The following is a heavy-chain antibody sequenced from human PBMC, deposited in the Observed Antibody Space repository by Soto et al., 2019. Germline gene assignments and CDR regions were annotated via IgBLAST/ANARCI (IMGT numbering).Heavy chain of an antibody. CDR3: AKDRGLVLSFYFDY. D-gene: IGHD6-19*01. CDR1: GFTFDDYA. CDR2: ISWHSGSI. Sequence: EVQLVESGGGLVQPGRSLRLSCAASGFTFDDYAMHWVRQAPGKGLGWVSGISWHSGSIGYADSVKGRFTISRDNAKNSLYLQMNSLRAEDTALYYCAKDRGLVLSFYFDYWGQGTLVTVSS. V-gene: IGHV3-9*01. J-gene: IGHJ4*02.